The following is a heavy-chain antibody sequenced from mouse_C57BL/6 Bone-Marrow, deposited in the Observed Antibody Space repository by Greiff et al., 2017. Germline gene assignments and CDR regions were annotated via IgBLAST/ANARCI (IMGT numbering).Heavy chain of an antibody. CDR3: SSFDGNYFDF. V-gene: IGHV14-4*01. Sequence: VQLQQSGAELVRPGASVTLSCTASGFNIKDDYIHWVKQRPEQGLEWIGWIDPEIGDTEYASKFQGKATITSETSSNTAYLQLSSLTSEDTAVYYCSSFDGNYFDFWGQGTPLTVAS. J-gene: IGHJ2*01. CDR2: IDPEIGDT. D-gene: IGHD2-3*01. CDR1: GFNIKDDY.